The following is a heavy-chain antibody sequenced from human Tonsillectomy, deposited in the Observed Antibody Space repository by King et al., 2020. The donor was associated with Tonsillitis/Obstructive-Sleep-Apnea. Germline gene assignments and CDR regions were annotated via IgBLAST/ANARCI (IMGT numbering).Heavy chain of an antibody. CDR3: ARVSVGGDFVLDY. J-gene: IGHJ4*02. CDR1: GGSFSGYY. Sequence: LQQWGAGLLKPSETLSLTCAVYGGSFSGYYWNWIRQPPGKGLEWIGEINHSGSTNYNPSLKRRVTISVDTSKNQFSLKLSSVTAADTSVYYCARVSVGGDFVLDYWGQGTLVTVSS. D-gene: IGHD4-17*01. V-gene: IGHV4-34*01. CDR2: INHSGST.